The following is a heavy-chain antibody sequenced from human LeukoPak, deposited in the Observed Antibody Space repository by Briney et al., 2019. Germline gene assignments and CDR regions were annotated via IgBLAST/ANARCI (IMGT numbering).Heavy chain of an antibody. D-gene: IGHD3-10*01. J-gene: IGHJ4*02. Sequence: KPGGSLRLSCAASGFTFSSYSMSWVRQAPGKGLEWVSSISSSSSYIYYADSVRGRFTISRDNAKNSLYLQMKSRRAEDTAVYYCARARDYYGTGSYYGGYSDYWGQGTLVTVSS. CDR3: ARARDYYGTGSYYGGYSDY. CDR2: ISSSSSYI. V-gene: IGHV3-21*01. CDR1: GFTFSSYS.